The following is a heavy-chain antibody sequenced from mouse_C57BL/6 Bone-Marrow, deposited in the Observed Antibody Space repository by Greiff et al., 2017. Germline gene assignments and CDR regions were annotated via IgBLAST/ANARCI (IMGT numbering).Heavy chain of an antibody. V-gene: IGHV14-4*01. D-gene: IGHD1-1*01. CDR3: TNITTVVATGWYFDV. CDR1: GFNIKDDY. Sequence: VQLQQSGAELVRPGASVKLSCTASGFNIKDDYMHWVKQRPEQGLEWIGWIDPENGDTEYASKFQGKATMTADTSSNTAYLQLSSLTSEDAAVYYDTNITTVVATGWYFDVWGTGTTVTVSS. CDR2: IDPENGDT. J-gene: IGHJ1*03.